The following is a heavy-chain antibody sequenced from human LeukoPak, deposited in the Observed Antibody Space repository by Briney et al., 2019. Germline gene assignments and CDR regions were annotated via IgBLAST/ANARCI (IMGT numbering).Heavy chain of an antibody. CDR3: ARAGETIFGAPNWFDP. CDR1: GGTFSSYA. J-gene: IGHJ5*02. Sequence: SVTVSCTASGGTFSSYAISWVRQAPGQGLEWMGGIIPIFGTANYAQKLQGRVTMTTDTSTSTAYMELRSLRSDDTAVYYCARAGETIFGAPNWFDPWGQGTLVTVSS. CDR2: IIPIFGTA. D-gene: IGHD3-3*01. V-gene: IGHV1-69*05.